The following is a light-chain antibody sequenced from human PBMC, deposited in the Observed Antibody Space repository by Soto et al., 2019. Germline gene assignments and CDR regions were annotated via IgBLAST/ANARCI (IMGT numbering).Light chain of an antibody. CDR1: QSVSSSY. CDR2: GAS. J-gene: IGKJ1*01. V-gene: IGKV3-20*01. Sequence: EIVLTQSPATLSLSPGERATLSCRASQSVSSSYLAWYQQKPGQAPRLLIYGASSRATGIPDRFSGSGSGTDFTLTISRLEPEDFALYYCQHYGSSPRTFGQGTKVDIK. CDR3: QHYGSSPRT.